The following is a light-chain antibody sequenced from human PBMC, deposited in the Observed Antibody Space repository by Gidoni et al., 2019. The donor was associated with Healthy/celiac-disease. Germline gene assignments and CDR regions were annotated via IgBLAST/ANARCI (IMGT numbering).Light chain of an antibody. CDR2: GAS. CDR3: QQYGSSRVT. CDR1: QSVSSSY. V-gene: IGKV3-20*01. J-gene: IGKJ4*01. Sequence: EIVLTQSPGTLSLSPGERATLSCLASQSVSSSYLAWSQQKPGQAPRLLIYGASSRATGIPDRFSCSGSGTDFTLTFSRLEPEDFAVYYCQQYGSSRVTFGGGTKVEIK.